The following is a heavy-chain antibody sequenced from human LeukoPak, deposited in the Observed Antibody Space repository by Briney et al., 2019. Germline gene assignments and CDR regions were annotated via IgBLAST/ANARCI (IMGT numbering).Heavy chain of an antibody. Sequence: PPETLSLTCAVYGGSFSGYYWSWIRQPPGKGLEWIGEINHSGSTNYNPSLKSRVTISVDTSKNQFSLKLSSVTAADTAVYYCAGGLYSSSSRGLDYWGQGTLVTVSS. CDR3: AGGLYSSSSRGLDY. D-gene: IGHD6-6*01. J-gene: IGHJ4*02. V-gene: IGHV4-34*01. CDR1: GGSFSGYY. CDR2: INHSGST.